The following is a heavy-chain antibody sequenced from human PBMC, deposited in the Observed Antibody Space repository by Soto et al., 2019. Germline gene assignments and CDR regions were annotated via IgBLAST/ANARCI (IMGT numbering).Heavy chain of an antibody. D-gene: IGHD3-22*01. CDR1: GFTFSNAW. CDR3: TTDADDYDSSGYYAFDI. J-gene: IGHJ3*02. V-gene: IGHV3-15*01. Sequence: GGSLRLSCAASGFTFSNAWMSWVRQAPGKGLEWVGRIKSKTDGGTTDYAAPVKGRFTISRDDSKNTLYLQMNSLKTEDTAVYYCTTDADDYDSSGYYAFDIWGQGTMVTVSS. CDR2: IKSKTDGGTT.